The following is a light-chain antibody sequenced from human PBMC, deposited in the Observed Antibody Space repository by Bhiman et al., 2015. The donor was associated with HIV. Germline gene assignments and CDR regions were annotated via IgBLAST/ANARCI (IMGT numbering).Light chain of an antibody. Sequence: SYELTQPPSVSVSPGQTASISCSGHKLGDKYACWYQHKPGQSPVLVIYQDDKRPSGIPERFSGSNSGNTATLTISGTQGMDEADYYCQAWDSSTGVVFGGGTKLTVL. CDR3: QAWDSSTGVV. CDR2: QDD. CDR1: KLGDKY. V-gene: IGLV3-1*01. J-gene: IGLJ2*01.